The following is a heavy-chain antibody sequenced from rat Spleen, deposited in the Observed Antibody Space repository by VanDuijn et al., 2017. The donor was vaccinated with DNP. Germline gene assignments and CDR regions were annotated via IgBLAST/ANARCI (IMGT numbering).Heavy chain of an antibody. CDR1: GFTFNKYG. CDR3: VTGVYGGYEDWFAY. Sequence: EVQLVESGGGLVQPGRSLKVSCAASGFTFNKYGMAWVRQAPTKGREWVASISTVGDNAYYRDSVKGRFTISRDNAKNTQYLQMDSRRSEDTATYYCVTGVYGGYEDWFAYWGQGTLVTVSS. CDR2: ISTVGDNA. V-gene: IGHV5S13*01. J-gene: IGHJ3*01. D-gene: IGHD1-11*01.